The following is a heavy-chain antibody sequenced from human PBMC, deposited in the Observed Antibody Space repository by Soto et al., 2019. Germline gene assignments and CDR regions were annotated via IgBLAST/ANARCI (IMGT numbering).Heavy chain of an antibody. CDR2: IKSKTDGGTT. CDR3: TTEVIDMITFGGVIVPYAFDI. CDR1: GFTFSNAW. Sequence: GGSLRLSCAASGFTFSNAWMSWVRQAPGKGLEWVGRIKSKTDGGTTDYAAPVKGRFTISRDDSKNTLYLQMNSLKTEDTAVYYCTTEVIDMITFGGVIVPYAFDIWGQGTMVTVSS. D-gene: IGHD3-16*02. J-gene: IGHJ3*02. V-gene: IGHV3-15*01.